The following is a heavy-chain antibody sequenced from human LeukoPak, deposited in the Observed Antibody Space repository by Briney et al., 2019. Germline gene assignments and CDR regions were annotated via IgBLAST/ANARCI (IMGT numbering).Heavy chain of an antibody. D-gene: IGHD6-25*01. CDR3: ARDTATRRRIYYYYGMDV. J-gene: IGHJ6*02. CDR1: GGSISSYY. CDR2: IYTSGST. V-gene: IGHV4-4*07. Sequence: PSETPPLTSTVSGGSISSYYWSWIRQPAGKGLEWIGRIYTSGSTNYNPSLKSRVTMSVATSKNQFSLKLSSVTAADTAVYYCARDTATRRRIYYYYGMDVWGQGTTVTVSS.